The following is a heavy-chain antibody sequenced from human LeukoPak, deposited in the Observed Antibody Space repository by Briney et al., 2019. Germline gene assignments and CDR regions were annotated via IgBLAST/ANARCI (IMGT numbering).Heavy chain of an antibody. Sequence: GASVKVSCKASGYTFTGYYMHWVRQAPGQGLEWMGWINPNGGGTNSAQKFQGRVTMTRDTSISTAYMELSSLTFDDTAVYYCGRGTIAVVAADLRTDQWGQGTLDIVSS. CDR2: INPNGGGT. V-gene: IGHV1-2*02. J-gene: IGHJ4*02. CDR1: GYTFTGYY. D-gene: IGHD2-15*01. CDR3: GRGTIAVVAADLRTDQ.